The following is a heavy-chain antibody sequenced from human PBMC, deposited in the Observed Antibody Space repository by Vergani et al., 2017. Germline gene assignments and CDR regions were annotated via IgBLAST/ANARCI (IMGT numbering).Heavy chain of an antibody. D-gene: IGHD2-21*02. V-gene: IGHV4-39*07. CDR3: ARAAVVVVTASFDY. Sequence: QLQLQESGPGLVKPSETLSLTCTVSGGSISISSYYWGWIRQPPGKGLEWIGSIYYSGNTYYNPSLKSRVTISVDTSKNQFSLKLSSVTAADTAVYYCARAAVVVVTASFDYWGQGTLVTVSS. CDR1: GGSISISSYY. J-gene: IGHJ4*02. CDR2: IYYSGNT.